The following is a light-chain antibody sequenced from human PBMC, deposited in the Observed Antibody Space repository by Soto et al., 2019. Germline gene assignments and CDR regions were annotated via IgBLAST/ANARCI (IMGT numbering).Light chain of an antibody. Sequence: IQLTQSPSSLSASVGDRVTITCRASQGINKFLAWYQQRPGKAPQLLVYGASTLQSGVPSRFSGSGSGTEFTLTSSSLQPEDFATYYCQQLTNFRFTFGQGTKLDIK. V-gene: IGKV1-9*01. J-gene: IGKJ2*01. CDR3: QQLTNFRFT. CDR1: QGINKF. CDR2: GAS.